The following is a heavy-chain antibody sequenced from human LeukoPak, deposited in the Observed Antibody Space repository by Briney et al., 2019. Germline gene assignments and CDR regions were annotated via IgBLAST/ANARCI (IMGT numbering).Heavy chain of an antibody. J-gene: IGHJ4*02. D-gene: IGHD3-10*01. CDR2: ISGSGGST. Sequence: GGSLRLSCAASGFTFSSHGMSWVRQAPGKGLEWVSAISGSGGSTYYADSVKGRFTISRDNSKNTLYLQMNSLRAEDTAVYYCAKPRRLLWFGEFDYWGQGTLVTVSS. V-gene: IGHV3-23*01. CDR3: AKPRRLLWFGEFDY. CDR1: GFTFSSHG.